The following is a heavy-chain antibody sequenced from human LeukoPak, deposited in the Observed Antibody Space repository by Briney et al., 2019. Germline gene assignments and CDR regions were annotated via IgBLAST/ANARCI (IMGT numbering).Heavy chain of an antibody. J-gene: IGHJ4*02. V-gene: IGHV4-38-2*02. D-gene: IGHD3-10*01. CDR1: GYSISSGYY. CDR3: ARRWYYGSGSSRYFDY. CDR2: INHSGST. Sequence: SETLSLTCTVSGYSISSGYYWGWIQQPPGKGLEWIGEINHSGSTNYNPSLKSRVTISVDTSKNQFSLKLSSVTAADTAVYYCARRWYYGSGSSRYFDYWGQGTLVTVSS.